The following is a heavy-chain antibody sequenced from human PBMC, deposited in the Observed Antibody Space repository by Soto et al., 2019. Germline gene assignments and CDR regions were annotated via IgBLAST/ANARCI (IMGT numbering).Heavy chain of an antibody. J-gene: IGHJ2*01. CDR3: ARDYSNAVTQTHWYFDL. Sequence: QVQLVQSGAEVKKPGASVKVSCKASGYTFTSYGISWVRQAPGQGLEWMGWISAYNGNTNYAQKLQGRATMTTDTATSTAYMELRSLRSDDTAVYYCARDYSNAVTQTHWYFDLWGRGTLVTVSS. CDR1: GYTFTSYG. D-gene: IGHD4-4*01. CDR2: ISAYNGNT. V-gene: IGHV1-18*01.